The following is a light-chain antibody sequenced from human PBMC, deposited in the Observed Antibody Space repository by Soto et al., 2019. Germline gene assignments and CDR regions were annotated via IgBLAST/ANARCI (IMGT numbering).Light chain of an antibody. V-gene: IGKV2-30*01. CDR2: KGS. Sequence: EVVMTQSPLSLPVTLGQPASISCRSSQSLVYSDGNTYLSWFQQRPGQSPRRLFYKGSHRDSGVPDRFSGSGSGTDFTLKISRVEAEDMGVYYCMQGTHWPPITFGQGTRLEIK. CDR1: QSLVYSDGNTY. J-gene: IGKJ5*01. CDR3: MQGTHWPPIT.